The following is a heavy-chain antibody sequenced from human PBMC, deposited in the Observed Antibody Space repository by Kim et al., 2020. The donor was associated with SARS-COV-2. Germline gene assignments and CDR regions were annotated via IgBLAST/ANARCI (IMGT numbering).Heavy chain of an antibody. CDR3: ARVLYSYGLDY. V-gene: IGHV3-33*05. J-gene: IGHJ4*02. D-gene: IGHD5-18*01. Sequence: GGSLRLSCAASGFTFSSYGMHWVRQAPGKGLEWVAVISYDGSNKYYADSVKGRFTISRDNSKNTLYLQMNSLRAEDTAVYYCARVLYSYGLDYWGQGTLVTVSS. CDR1: GFTFSSYG. CDR2: ISYDGSNK.